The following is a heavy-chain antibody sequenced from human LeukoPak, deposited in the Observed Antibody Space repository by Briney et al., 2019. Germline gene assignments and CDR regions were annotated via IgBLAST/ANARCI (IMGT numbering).Heavy chain of an antibody. Sequence: GASVKVSCKASGYTFNSSYMHWVRQAPGQGLEWMGWINPNSGGTNYAQKFQGRVTMTRDTSISIAYMELSRLRSDDTAVYYCARDQQLVELDYWGQGTLVTVSS. CDR2: INPNSGGT. D-gene: IGHD6-13*01. CDR3: ARDQQLVELDY. CDR1: GYTFNSSY. J-gene: IGHJ4*02. V-gene: IGHV1-2*02.